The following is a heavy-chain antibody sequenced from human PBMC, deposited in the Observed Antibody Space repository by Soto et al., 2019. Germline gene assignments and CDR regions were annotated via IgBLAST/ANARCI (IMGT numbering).Heavy chain of an antibody. J-gene: IGHJ6*02. CDR2: INPKFGDT. Sequence: QVQLVQSGAEVKEPGDSVRVSCEASGYTFSAYYIHGVGQAPGKGLEWMGWINPKFGDTTYAQDFQGRVTMTRDMSISTVYMELSRLTSDDTAIYYCARNMDYYYGPGSGNGHGVWGQGTTVTVFS. V-gene: IGHV1-2*02. CDR3: ARNMDYYYGPGSGNGHGV. D-gene: IGHD3-10*01. CDR1: GYTFSAYY.